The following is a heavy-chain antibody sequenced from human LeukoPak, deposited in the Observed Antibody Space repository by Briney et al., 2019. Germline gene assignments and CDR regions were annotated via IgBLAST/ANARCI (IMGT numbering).Heavy chain of an antibody. Sequence: GASVKVSCKASGYIFTSYGISWVRQTPGQGLQWMGWISAHNGNTNYAQKLQGRVTLTTDTSTSTVYMELRSLTSDDTAVYYCARAETTLLLNYWGQGTLVTVSS. CDR2: ISAHNGNT. V-gene: IGHV1-18*01. J-gene: IGHJ4*02. CDR3: ARAETTLLLNY. D-gene: IGHD4-11*01. CDR1: GYIFTSYG.